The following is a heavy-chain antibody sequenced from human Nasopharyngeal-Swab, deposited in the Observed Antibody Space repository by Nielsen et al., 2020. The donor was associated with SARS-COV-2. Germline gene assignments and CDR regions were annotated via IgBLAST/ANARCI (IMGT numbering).Heavy chain of an antibody. CDR1: GYTFTSYG. D-gene: IGHD3-3*01. CDR3: ARALYDFWSGYYTENYGMDV. CDR2: ISAYNGNT. J-gene: IGHJ6*02. Sequence: ASVNVSCKASGYTFTSYGISWVRQAPGQGLEWMGWISAYNGNTNYAQKLQGRVTMTTDTSTSTAYMELRSLRSDDTAVYYCARALYDFWSGYYTENYGMDVWGQGSTVTVSS. V-gene: IGHV1-18*01.